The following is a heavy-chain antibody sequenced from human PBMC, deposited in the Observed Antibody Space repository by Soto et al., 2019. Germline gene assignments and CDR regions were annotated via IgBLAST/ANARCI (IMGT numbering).Heavy chain of an antibody. Sequence: QPGGSLGLSCAASGFTFSSYWMSWVRQAPGKGLEWVANIKQDGSEKYYVDSVKGRFTISRDNAKNSLYLQMKSLRAEDTAVYYCARAPEILWRAYYFDYWGQGTLVIVSS. J-gene: IGHJ4*02. CDR3: ARAPEILWRAYYFDY. CDR2: IKQDGSEK. V-gene: IGHV3-7*03. CDR1: GFTFSSYW. D-gene: IGHD3-3*01.